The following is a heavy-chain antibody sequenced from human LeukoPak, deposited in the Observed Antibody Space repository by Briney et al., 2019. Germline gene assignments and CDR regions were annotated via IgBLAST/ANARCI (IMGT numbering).Heavy chain of an antibody. D-gene: IGHD3/OR15-3a*01. CDR2: LYYGGRM. Sequence: SETLSLTCNVSDDSIRSSTFSSSYYWGWIRQPPGKGLEWIGSLYYGGRMCNNPSLKNRITISVDRSQNHFSLRLTSVTAADTAVYFCARHLLRDFWTGYLGFDAFDIWGQGLMVTVSS. V-gene: IGHV4-39*01. CDR1: DDSIRSSTFSSSYY. CDR3: ARHLLRDFWTGYLGFDAFDI. J-gene: IGHJ3*02.